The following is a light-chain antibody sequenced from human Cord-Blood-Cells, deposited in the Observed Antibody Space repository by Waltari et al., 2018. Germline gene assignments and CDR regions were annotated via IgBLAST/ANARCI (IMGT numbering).Light chain of an antibody. CDR3: QQYGSSPWT. Sequence: IVLTQSPGTLSWSPGERASLSCRASQSVSSSYLAWYQQKPGQAPRLLIYGASSRATGIPDRFSGSGSGTDFTLTISRLEPEDFAVYYCQQYGSSPWTFGQGTKVEIK. CDR2: GAS. V-gene: IGKV3-20*01. J-gene: IGKJ1*01. CDR1: QSVSSSY.